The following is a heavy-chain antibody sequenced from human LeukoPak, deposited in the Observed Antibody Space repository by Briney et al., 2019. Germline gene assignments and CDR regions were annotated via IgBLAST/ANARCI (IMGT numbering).Heavy chain of an antibody. V-gene: IGHV4-4*07. D-gene: IGHD6-6*01. CDR3: ATQSIAARSVVAHNWFDP. Sequence: SETLSLTCTVSGGSISSYYWSWIRQPAGKGLEWIGRIYTSGSTNYNPSLKSRVTMSVDTSRNQFSLKLSSETAADTAVYYCATQSIAARSVVAHNWFDPWGQGTLVTVSS. CDR2: IYTSGST. J-gene: IGHJ5*02. CDR1: GGSISSYY.